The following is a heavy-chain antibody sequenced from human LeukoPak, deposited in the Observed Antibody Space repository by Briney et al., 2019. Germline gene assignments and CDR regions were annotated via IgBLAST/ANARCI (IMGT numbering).Heavy chain of an antibody. CDR3: ARERVWRYCGGDSCGWFDP. J-gene: IGHJ5*02. D-gene: IGHD2-21*02. CDR2: IDYSGST. V-gene: IGHV4-39*07. CDR1: GGSISSSTYY. Sequence: PSETLSLTCTVSGGSISSSTYYWGWIRQPPGKGLEWIGRIDYSGSTYYNPSLKSRVTISVDTSKNQFSLKLSSVTAADTAVYYCARERVWRYCGGDSCGWFDPWGQGTLVTVSS.